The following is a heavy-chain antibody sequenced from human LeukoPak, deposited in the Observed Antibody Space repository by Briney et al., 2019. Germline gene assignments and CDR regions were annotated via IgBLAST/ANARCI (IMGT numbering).Heavy chain of an antibody. J-gene: IGHJ4*02. CDR1: GGSISSSSYY. D-gene: IGHD2-2*01. V-gene: IGHV4-39*07. CDR3: ARTDIVVVPAGLDY. Sequence: SETLSLTCTVSGGSISSSSYYWGWIRQPPGKGLEWIGSIYYSGSTYYNPSLKSRVTISVDTSKNQFSLKLSSVTAADTAVYYCARTDIVVVPAGLDYWGQGTLVTVSS. CDR2: IYYSGST.